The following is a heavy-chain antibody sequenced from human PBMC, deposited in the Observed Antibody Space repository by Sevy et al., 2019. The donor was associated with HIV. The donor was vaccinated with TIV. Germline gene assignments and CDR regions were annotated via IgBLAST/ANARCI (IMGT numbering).Heavy chain of an antibody. D-gene: IGHD2-8*01. CDR2: IKSKTDGETT. V-gene: IGHV3-15*01. Sequence: GGSRRLSCAASGFTFRDAWMTWVRQAPGKGLEWVGRIKSKTDGETTDYATPVKGRFTISRDDSKNTLYLQMNSLKTEDTALYYCINNRGFCTNGVCEEYFDYWGQGTLVTVSS. CDR3: INNRGFCTNGVCEEYFDY. J-gene: IGHJ4*02. CDR1: GFTFRDAW.